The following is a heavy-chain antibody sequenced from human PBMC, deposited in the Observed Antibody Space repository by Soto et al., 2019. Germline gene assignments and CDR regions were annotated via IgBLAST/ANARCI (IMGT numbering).Heavy chain of an antibody. CDR2: IIPIFGTA. D-gene: IGHD2-15*01. V-gene: IGHV1-69*12. J-gene: IGHJ4*02. CDR1: GGTFSSYA. Sequence: QVQLVQSGAEVKKPGSSVKVSCKASGGTFSSYAISWVRQAPGQGLEWMGGIIPIFGTANYAQKFQGRVTITADESTSTADMELSSVRSEDTAVYYCARESRYCSGGSCYFLPGIDYWGQGTLVTVSS. CDR3: ARESRYCSGGSCYFLPGIDY.